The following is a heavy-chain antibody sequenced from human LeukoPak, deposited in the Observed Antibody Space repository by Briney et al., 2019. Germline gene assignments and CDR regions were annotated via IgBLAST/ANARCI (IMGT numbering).Heavy chain of an antibody. J-gene: IGHJ3*02. V-gene: IGHV5-51*01. D-gene: IGHD3-3*01. CDR1: GYSFTSYW. CDR3: ARLFPHDFWSGLDAFDI. Sequence: GESLKISCKGSGYSFTSYWIGWVRQMPGKGLEWMGIIYPGDSDTRYSPSFQGQVTISADKSISTAYLQWSSLKASDTAMSYCARLFPHDFWSGLDAFDIWGQGTMVTVSS. CDR2: IYPGDSDT.